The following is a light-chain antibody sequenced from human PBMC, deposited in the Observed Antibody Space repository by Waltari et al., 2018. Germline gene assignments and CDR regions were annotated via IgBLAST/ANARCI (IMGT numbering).Light chain of an antibody. V-gene: IGKV3-15*01. CDR2: GAS. CDR1: PSVSTT. CDR3: QQFDNWS. Sequence: EIVMTQSPATLSVSPGERATLSCRASPSVSTTLAWYQQKPGQAPRPLIYGASTRATGIPARFSGSGSGKEFTLTISSLQSADFAIYYCQQFDNWSFGQGTKLEIK. J-gene: IGKJ2*01.